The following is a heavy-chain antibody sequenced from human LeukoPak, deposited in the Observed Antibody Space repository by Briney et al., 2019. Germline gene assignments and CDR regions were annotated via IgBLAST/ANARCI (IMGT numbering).Heavy chain of an antibody. CDR1: GGSISSGSYY. D-gene: IGHD3-22*01. V-gene: IGHV4-61*02. CDR2: IYTSRST. Sequence: SETLSLTCTVSGGSISSGSYYWSWIRQPAGKGLEWIGRIYTSRSTNYNPSLKSRVTISVDTSKNQFSLKLSSVTAADTAVYYCARSNYYDSSGYSLFDYWGQGTLVTVSS. CDR3: ARSNYYDSSGYSLFDY. J-gene: IGHJ4*02.